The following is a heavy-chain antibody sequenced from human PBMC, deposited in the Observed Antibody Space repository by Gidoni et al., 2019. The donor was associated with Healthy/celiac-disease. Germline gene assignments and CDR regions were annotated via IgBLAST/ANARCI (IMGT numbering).Heavy chain of an antibody. Sequence: EVQLVESGGGLVTPGGSLRPSCAASGFTFSSDSMNWVRQAPGKGLEWGSSISSSSSYIYYADSVKGRFTISRDNAKNSLYLQMNSLRAEDTAVYYCARDTGYYDSSGPDAFDIWGQGTMVTVSS. V-gene: IGHV3-21*01. D-gene: IGHD3-22*01. J-gene: IGHJ3*02. CDR2: ISSSSSYI. CDR1: GFTFSSDS. CDR3: ARDTGYYDSSGPDAFDI.